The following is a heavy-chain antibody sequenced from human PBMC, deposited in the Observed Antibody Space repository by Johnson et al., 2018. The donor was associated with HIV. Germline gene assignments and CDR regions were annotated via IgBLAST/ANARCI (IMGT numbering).Heavy chain of an antibody. CDR2: IHWNGGST. V-gene: IGHV3-20*04. Sequence: VQLVESGGGVVQPGRSLRLSCAASGFTFDDYGMNWVRQAPGKGLEWVSGIHWNGGSTGYADSVKGRFTISRDNAKKSLYLQMNSLRAEDTALYYCARGGDYYDSSGYNAFDIWGQGTMVIVSS. D-gene: IGHD3-22*01. CDR3: ARGGDYYDSSGYNAFDI. CDR1: GFTFDDYG. J-gene: IGHJ3*02.